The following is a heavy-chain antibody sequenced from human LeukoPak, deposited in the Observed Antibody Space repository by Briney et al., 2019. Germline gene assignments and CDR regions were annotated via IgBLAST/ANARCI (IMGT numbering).Heavy chain of an antibody. CDR1: GFTFSSYW. CDR3: ARVGFGLEIHFDY. J-gene: IGHJ4*02. CDR2: INSDGSST. D-gene: IGHD3-16*01. Sequence: GGSLRLSCAASGFTFSSYWMHWVRQAPGKGLVWVSRINSDGSSTSYADSVKGRFTISRDNAKNTLYLQMNSLRAEDTAVYYCARVGFGLEIHFDYWGQGTLVTVSS. V-gene: IGHV3-74*01.